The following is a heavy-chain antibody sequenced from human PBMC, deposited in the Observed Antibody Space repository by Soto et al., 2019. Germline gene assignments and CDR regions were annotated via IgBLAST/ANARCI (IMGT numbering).Heavy chain of an antibody. V-gene: IGHV3-15*07. CDR1: GFTFSNAW. J-gene: IGHJ4*02. D-gene: IGHD6-19*01. CDR2: IKSKTDGGTT. CDR3: NTENVADTLCNIGY. Sequence: PGGSLRLSCAASGFTFSNAWMNWVRQAPGKGLEWVGRIKSKTDGGTTDYAAPVKGRFTISRDDSKNTLYLQMNSLKTEDTAVYYWNTENVADTLCNIGYWGQGTLVTVSS.